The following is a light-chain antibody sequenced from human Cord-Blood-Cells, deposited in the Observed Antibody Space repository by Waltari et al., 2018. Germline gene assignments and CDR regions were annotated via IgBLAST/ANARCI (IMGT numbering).Light chain of an antibody. CDR3: QQANSVPFP. V-gene: IGKV1-12*01. Sequence: DLQMTQSPSSVSASVGDRVTITCRASQGISSWFAWYQQKQGKAPKLRIYAASSLQSGVPSRFSGSGSGTDFTLTISSLQAEDFATYYCQQANSVPFPFGPGTKVDIK. J-gene: IGKJ3*01. CDR1: QGISSW. CDR2: AAS.